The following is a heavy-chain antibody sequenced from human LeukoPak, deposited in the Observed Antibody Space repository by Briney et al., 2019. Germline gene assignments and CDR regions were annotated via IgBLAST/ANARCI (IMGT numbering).Heavy chain of an antibody. J-gene: IGHJ4*02. V-gene: IGHV4-39*01. D-gene: IGHD3-16*01. CDR2: IYYSGST. CDR3: ASPHMGGSALRDFDC. Sequence: SETLSLTCTVSGASISSSNYYWGWIRQPPGKGLEWIASIYYSGSTSYNPSLKSRVTISVDTSKPQFTLKVSSVTAADTAVYYCASPHMGGSALRDFDCWGQGTLVTVSS. CDR1: GASISSSNYY.